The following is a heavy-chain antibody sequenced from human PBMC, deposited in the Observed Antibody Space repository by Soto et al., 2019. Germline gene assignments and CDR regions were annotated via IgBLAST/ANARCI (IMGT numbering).Heavy chain of an antibody. CDR2: ISAYNGNT. CDR1: GYTFTSYG. J-gene: IGHJ4*02. V-gene: IGHV1-18*01. D-gene: IGHD6-13*01. CDR3: ARAYPLRYSSSWYLSQDSGFFDY. Sequence: QVQLVQSGAEVKKPGASVKVSCKASGYTFTSYGISWVRQAPGQGLEWMGWISAYNGNTNYAQKLQGRVTMTTDTSTSTADMELRSLRSDGTAVYYCARAYPLRYSSSWYLSQDSGFFDYWGQGTLVTVSS.